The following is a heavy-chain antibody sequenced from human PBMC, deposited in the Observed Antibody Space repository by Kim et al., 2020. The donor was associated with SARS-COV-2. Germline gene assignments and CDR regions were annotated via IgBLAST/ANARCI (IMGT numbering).Heavy chain of an antibody. V-gene: IGHV1-18*04. Sequence: ASVKVSCKASGYTFTSYGISWVRQAPGQGLEWMGWISAYNGNTNYAQKLQGRVTMTTDTSTSTAYMELRILRSDDTAVYYCARDGDCSSTSCYIYYGMDVWGQGTTVTVSS. J-gene: IGHJ6*02. CDR3: ARDGDCSSTSCYIYYGMDV. CDR2: ISAYNGNT. CDR1: GYTFTSYG. D-gene: IGHD2-2*02.